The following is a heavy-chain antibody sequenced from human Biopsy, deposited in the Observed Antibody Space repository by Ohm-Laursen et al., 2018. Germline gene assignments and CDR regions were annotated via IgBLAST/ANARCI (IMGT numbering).Heavy chain of an antibody. CDR2: ISYSGST. CDR1: GGFISNYY. CDR3: ARLPHGDLRYNFDY. J-gene: IGHJ4*02. Sequence: SDTLSLTCTVSGGFISNYYWSWVRQPPGKGLEWIGYISYSGSTNYNPSLRSRVTISLDTSKNQFSLKLSSVTAADTAVYYCARLPHGDLRYNFDYWGQGTLVTVSS. D-gene: IGHD2-21*02. V-gene: IGHV4-59*08.